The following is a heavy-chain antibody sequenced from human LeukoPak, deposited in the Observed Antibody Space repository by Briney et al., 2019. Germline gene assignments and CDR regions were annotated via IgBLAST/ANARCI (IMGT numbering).Heavy chain of an antibody. J-gene: IGHJ4*02. CDR1: GFTFSSYW. CDR3: TQNLVAAAGDH. Sequence: PGGSLRLSCAASGFTFSSYWMHWVRQAPGKGLEWVANIKPDGSVGYYVDSVRGRFLISRDNAGNSLYLQMNSLRVEDTAVYYCTQNLVAAAGDHWGQGTLLIVSS. CDR2: IKPDGSVG. V-gene: IGHV3-7*01. D-gene: IGHD6-13*01.